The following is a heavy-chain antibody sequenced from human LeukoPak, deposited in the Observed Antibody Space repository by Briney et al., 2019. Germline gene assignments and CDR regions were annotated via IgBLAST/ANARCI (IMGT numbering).Heavy chain of an antibody. CDR2: IIPILGIA. D-gene: IGHD6-19*01. CDR1: GGTFSSYA. J-gene: IGHJ6*03. Sequence: ASVKVSCKASGGTFSSYAISWVRQAPGQGLEWMGRIIPILGIANYAQKLQGRVTMTTDTSTSTAYMELRSLRSDDTAVYYCARGGWGQADYYYYMDVWGKGTTVTVSS. CDR3: ARGGWGQADYYYYMDV. V-gene: IGHV1-69*04.